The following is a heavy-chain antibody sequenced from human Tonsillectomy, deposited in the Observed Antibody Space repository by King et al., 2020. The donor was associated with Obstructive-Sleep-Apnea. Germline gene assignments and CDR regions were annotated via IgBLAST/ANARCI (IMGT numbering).Heavy chain of an antibody. CDR3: ASTSANDFPD. CDR2: INHSGSA. J-gene: IGHJ4*02. D-gene: IGHD3-3*01. V-gene: IGHV4-34*01. CDR1: GGSFSAYY. Sequence: QVQLQQWGAGLLQPSETLSLTCAVYGGSFSAYYWSWLRQPPGRGLEWIGEINHSGSANYNPSLKTRVTMSVDTSKNHYSLKLSSVTAADTAVYYCASTSANDFPDWGQGTLVTVSS.